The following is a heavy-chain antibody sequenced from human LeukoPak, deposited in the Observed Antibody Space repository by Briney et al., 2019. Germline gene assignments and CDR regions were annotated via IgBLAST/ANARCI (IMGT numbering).Heavy chain of an antibody. CDR3: ARDLAGPPQEAFDI. CDR1: GFTFSSYL. V-gene: IGHV3-7*01. CDR2: IKKDGSER. Sequence: GGSLRLSCAASGFTFSSYLMNWVRQAPGKGLEWVANIKKDGSERYYVDSVKGRFTISRDNTKKSLYLQMNTLRAEDTAVYYCARDLAGPPQEAFDIWGQGQWSPSLQ. J-gene: IGHJ3*02.